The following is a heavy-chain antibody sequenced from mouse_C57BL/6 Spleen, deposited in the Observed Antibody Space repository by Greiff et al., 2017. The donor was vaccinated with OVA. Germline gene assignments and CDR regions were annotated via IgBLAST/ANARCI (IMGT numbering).Heavy chain of an antibody. D-gene: IGHD2-1*01. CDR1: GYTFTDHT. J-gene: IGHJ2*01. V-gene: IGHV1-78*01. CDR2: IYPRDGST. CDR3: ARVYYGNYLFDY. Sequence: VQLQESDAELVKPGASVKISCKASGYTFTDHTIHWMKQRPEQGLEWIGYIYPRDGSTKYNEKFKGKATLTADKSSSTAYMQLNSLTSEDSAVYFCARVYYGNYLFDYWGQGTTLTVSS.